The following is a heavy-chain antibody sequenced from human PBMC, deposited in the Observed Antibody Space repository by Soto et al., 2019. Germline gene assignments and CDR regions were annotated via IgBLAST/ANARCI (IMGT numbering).Heavy chain of an antibody. D-gene: IGHD4-17*01. Sequence: QVQLVQSGAEVKKPGSSVKVSCKASGGTFSSYTISWVRQAPGQGLEWMGRIIPILGIANYAQKFQGRVTVAAAPSPRAAYMELSSLRSEDTAVYYCARTSAGGTTDYWGQGTLVTVSS. CDR2: IIPILGIA. J-gene: IGHJ4*02. CDR1: GGTFSSYT. V-gene: IGHV1-69*02. CDR3: ARTSAGGTTDY.